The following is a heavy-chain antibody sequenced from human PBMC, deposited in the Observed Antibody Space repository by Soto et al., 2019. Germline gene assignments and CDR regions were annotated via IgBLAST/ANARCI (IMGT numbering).Heavy chain of an antibody. CDR2: ISGSGGST. Sequence: EVQLLESGGGLVQPGGSLRLSCAASGFTFSSYAMNWVRLAPGKGLDWVSVISGSGGSTYYADSGKGRFTISRDNSKNTLYLQMNSLRAEDTAVYYFAKRSSIWVFDYWGQGTLVTVSS. D-gene: IGHD6-13*01. CDR3: AKRSSIWVFDY. CDR1: GFTFSSYA. V-gene: IGHV3-23*01. J-gene: IGHJ4*02.